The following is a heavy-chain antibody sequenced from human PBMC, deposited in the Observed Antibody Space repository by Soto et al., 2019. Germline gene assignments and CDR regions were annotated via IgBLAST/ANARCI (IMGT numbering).Heavy chain of an antibody. J-gene: IGHJ3*02. CDR2: ISYDGSNK. Sequence: GGSLRLSCAASGFTFSSYGMHWVRQAPGKGLEWVAVISYDGSNKYYADSVKGRFTISRDNSKNTLYLQMNSLRSEDTAVYYCSAPPQKLVHYASDIWGQGTMVTVSS. D-gene: IGHD6-13*01. CDR3: SAPPQKLVHYASDI. CDR1: GFTFSSYG. V-gene: IGHV3-30*03.